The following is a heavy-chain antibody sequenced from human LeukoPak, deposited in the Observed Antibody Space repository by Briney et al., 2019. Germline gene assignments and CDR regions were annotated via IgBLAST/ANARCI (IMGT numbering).Heavy chain of an antibody. CDR3: ARKKTSAGPDFDY. D-gene: IGHD6-13*01. CDR2: IYPGDSGT. Sequence: GESLKISCKGSEYSFSSYWIGWVRQMPRKGLEWMGIIYPGDSGTRYSPSFQGQVTISADKTISTAYLQWSSLEASDTAIYYCARKKTSAGPDFDYWGQGTLVTVSS. V-gene: IGHV5-51*01. J-gene: IGHJ4*02. CDR1: EYSFSSYW.